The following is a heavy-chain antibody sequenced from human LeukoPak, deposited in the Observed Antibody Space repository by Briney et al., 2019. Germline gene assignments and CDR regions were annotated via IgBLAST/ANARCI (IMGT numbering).Heavy chain of an antibody. J-gene: IGHJ4*02. CDR1: GFTFSSYS. CDR2: ISSSSTYT. V-gene: IGHV3-21*01. D-gene: IGHD5-12*01. Sequence: GGSLRLSCAASGFTFSSYSMNWLPQAPGKGLEWVSSISSSSTYTYYADSVRGRFTISRDNAKNSLYLQMNSLRTEDTAVYYCARGTTGGYSPSHWGQGTLVTVSS. CDR3: ARGTTGGYSPSH.